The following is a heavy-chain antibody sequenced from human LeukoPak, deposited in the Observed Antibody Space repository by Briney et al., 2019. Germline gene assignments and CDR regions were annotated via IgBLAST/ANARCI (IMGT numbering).Heavy chain of an antibody. D-gene: IGHD3-10*01. CDR2: IKTDGSST. J-gene: IGHJ4*02. CDR3: AGGGSPFY. CDR1: GFTFSTSW. Sequence: GSLRLSCAASGFTFSTSWMHWVRQAPGKGLVWVSRIKTDGSSTSYADSVKGRVTISRDNAKNTLYLQMNSLRAEDTAVYYCAGGGSPFYWGQGTLVTVSS. V-gene: IGHV3-74*01.